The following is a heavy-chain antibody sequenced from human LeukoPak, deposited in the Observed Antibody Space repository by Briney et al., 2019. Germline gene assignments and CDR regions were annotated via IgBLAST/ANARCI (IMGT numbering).Heavy chain of an antibody. Sequence: ASVKVSCKASGYTFTGYYMHWVRQAPGQGLEWMGWINPNSGGTNYAQKFQGRVTMTRDTSISTAYMELSRLRSDDTAVYCCARASGDILTGYSSYFDYWGQGTLVTVSS. V-gene: IGHV1-2*02. CDR3: ARASGDILTGYSSYFDY. CDR2: INPNSGGT. D-gene: IGHD3-9*01. CDR1: GYTFTGYY. J-gene: IGHJ4*02.